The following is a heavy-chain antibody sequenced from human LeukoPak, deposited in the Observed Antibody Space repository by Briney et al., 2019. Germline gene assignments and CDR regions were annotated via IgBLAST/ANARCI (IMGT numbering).Heavy chain of an antibody. Sequence: GASVKVSCKASGYTFTSYGISWVRQAPGQGLEWMGWISAYNGNTNYAQKLQGRVTMTTDTSTSTAYMELRSLRSDDTAVYYCARENSGYAPYYVWFDPWGQGTLVTVSS. D-gene: IGHD5-12*01. CDR2: ISAYNGNT. CDR1: GYTFTSYG. J-gene: IGHJ5*02. V-gene: IGHV1-18*01. CDR3: ARENSGYAPYYVWFDP.